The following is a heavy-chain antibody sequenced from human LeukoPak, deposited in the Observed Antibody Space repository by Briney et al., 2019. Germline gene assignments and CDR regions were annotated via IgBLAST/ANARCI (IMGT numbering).Heavy chain of an antibody. CDR3: ARDGVASTDH. J-gene: IGHJ4*02. Sequence: GGSLRLSCAASGFSFSYFGMHWVRQAPGKGLEWVAFIQSDRNIQYYEDSVKGRFTISRDNSRKTVDLQMSSLRLEDTAIYLCARDGVASTDHWGQGTLVTVSS. V-gene: IGHV3-30*02. D-gene: IGHD5-12*01. CDR2: IQSDRNIQ. CDR1: GFSFSYFG.